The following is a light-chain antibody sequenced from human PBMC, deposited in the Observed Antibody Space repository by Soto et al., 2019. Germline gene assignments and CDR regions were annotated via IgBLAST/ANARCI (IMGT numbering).Light chain of an antibody. V-gene: IGKV1-9*01. CDR1: QAISSS. Sequence: DIQLTQSPSFLSASVGDRVTITCRASQAISSSLAWYQHNPGKAPKLLIYAASTLQNGVPSSFSGSGSGTEFILTISSPQPEESATYYCQQLNDDRYTLGQWTKVEIK. J-gene: IGKJ2*01. CDR3: QQLNDDRYT. CDR2: AAS.